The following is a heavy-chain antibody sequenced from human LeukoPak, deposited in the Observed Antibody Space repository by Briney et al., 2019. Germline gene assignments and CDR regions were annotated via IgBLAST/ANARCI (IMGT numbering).Heavy chain of an antibody. CDR3: AKGLSIVGATYDY. D-gene: IGHD1-26*01. J-gene: IGHJ4*02. CDR1: GFTFSSYA. V-gene: IGHV3-64*01. CDR2: ISSNGGST. Sequence: GGSLRLSCAASGFTFSSYAMHWVRQAPGKGLEYVSAISSNGGSTYYANSVKGRFTISRDNSKNTLYLQMNSLRAEDTAVYYCAKGLSIVGATYDYWGQGTLVTVSS.